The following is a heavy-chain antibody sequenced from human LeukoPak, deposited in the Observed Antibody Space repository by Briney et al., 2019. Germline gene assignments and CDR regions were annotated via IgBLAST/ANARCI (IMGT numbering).Heavy chain of an antibody. J-gene: IGHJ4*02. D-gene: IGHD5-12*01. Sequence: SETLSLTCTVSGDSISSYYWSWIRQPPGKGLEGIGYIYTSGGTNYIPSLKGRVTISIDTSKNQFSLKLSSVTAADSAVYYCAREGGGGYSGYDFGFDYWGQGTLVTVSS. CDR1: GDSISSYY. V-gene: IGHV4-4*09. CDR2: IYTSGGT. CDR3: AREGGGGYSGYDFGFDY.